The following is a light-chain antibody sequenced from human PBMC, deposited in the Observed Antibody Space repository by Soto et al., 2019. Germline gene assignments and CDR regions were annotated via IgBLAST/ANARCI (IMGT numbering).Light chain of an antibody. CDR2: TSS. CDR1: QSIGRN. Sequence: DIQMTQSPSTLSASVGDRFTISCRASQSIGRNLNWYQQKPGKAPTLLMFTSSNLQSGVPSRFSGSGSGTDFILTISSLQPEDFATYYCQQIYSTPPTFGQGTRWIS. V-gene: IGKV1-39*01. J-gene: IGKJ1*01. CDR3: QQIYSTPPT.